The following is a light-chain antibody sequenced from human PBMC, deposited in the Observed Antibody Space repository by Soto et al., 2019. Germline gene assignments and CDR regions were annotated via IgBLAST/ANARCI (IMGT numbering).Light chain of an antibody. CDR1: QSLVYSDGNTF. V-gene: IGKV2-30*01. J-gene: IGKJ2*01. Sequence: DVVMTQSPLSLPVTLGQPASISCRSSQSLVYSDGNTFFNWFHQRPGQSPRRLIYKVSNRDSGAXQXFXASGSATDFTLRISRVEAEDVGVYYCMQGSHWPPRYTFGQGTKLEIK. CDR2: KVS. CDR3: MQGSHWPPRYT.